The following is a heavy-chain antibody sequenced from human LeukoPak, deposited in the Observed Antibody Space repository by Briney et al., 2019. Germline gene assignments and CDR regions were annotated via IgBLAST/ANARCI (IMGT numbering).Heavy chain of an antibody. CDR1: GGTFSSYA. CDR2: IIPIFGTA. CDR3: ARGDSGWYSFDY. D-gene: IGHD6-19*01. J-gene: IGHJ4*02. Sequence: SAKVSCKASGGTFSSYAISWVRQAPGQGLEWMGGIIPIFGTANYAQKFQGRVTITADESTSTAYMELSSLRSEDTAVYYCARGDSGWYSFDYWGQGTLVTVSS. V-gene: IGHV1-69*01.